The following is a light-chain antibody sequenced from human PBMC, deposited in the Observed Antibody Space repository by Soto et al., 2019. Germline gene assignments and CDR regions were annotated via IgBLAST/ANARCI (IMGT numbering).Light chain of an antibody. V-gene: IGLV1-40*01. Sequence: QSVLTQPPSVSGAPGQRVTISCTGSSSNIGAGYDVHWYQQLPGTAPKLLIYGNSNRPSGVPDRSSGSKSGTSASLAITGLQAEDEADYYCQSYDSSLSAVFGTGTKVTVL. CDR2: GNS. CDR3: QSYDSSLSAV. J-gene: IGLJ1*01. CDR1: SSNIGAGYD.